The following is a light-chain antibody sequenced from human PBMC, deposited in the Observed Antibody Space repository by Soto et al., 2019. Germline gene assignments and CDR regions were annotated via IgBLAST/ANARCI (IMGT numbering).Light chain of an antibody. J-gene: IGKJ1*01. CDR2: AAS. CDR3: QQSYNVRSWT. Sequence: AIQMTQAPSSLSASVTDRVTITCRASQDIKNDLGWYQQKPGKAPELLIYAASILQSEVPSRFRGSGSGTDFSLTISSLQPEDFASYYCQQSYNVRSWTFGQGTKVDI. V-gene: IGKV1-6*01. CDR1: QDIKND.